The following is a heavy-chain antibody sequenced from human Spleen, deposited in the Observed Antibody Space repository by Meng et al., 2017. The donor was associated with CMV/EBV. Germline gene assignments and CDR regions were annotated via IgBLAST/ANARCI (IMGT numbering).Heavy chain of an antibody. J-gene: IGHJ3*02. Sequence: SGFPFSCFALLWVRHAPGKGLEWVSTICSGGGTTYYADSVKGRFTISRDNSKNTVYLQMNSLRAEDTAIYYCAKVHSSGWHRETFDIWGQGTMVTVSS. CDR2: ICSGGGTT. V-gene: IGHV3-23*01. D-gene: IGHD6-19*01. CDR3: AKVHSSGWHRETFDI. CDR1: GFPFSCFA.